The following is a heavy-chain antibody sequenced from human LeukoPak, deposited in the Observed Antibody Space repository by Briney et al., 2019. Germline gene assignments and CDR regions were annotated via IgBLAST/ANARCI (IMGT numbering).Heavy chain of an antibody. V-gene: IGHV4-59*08. CDR1: GGSISSYY. Sequence: SETLSLTCTVSGGSISSYYWSWIRQLPGKGLEWIGYIYYSGSTNYNPSLKSRVTISVDTSKNQFSLKLSSVTAADTAVYYCARLLGYSSSYWGQGTLVTVSS. CDR3: ARLLGYSSSY. D-gene: IGHD6-13*01. J-gene: IGHJ4*02. CDR2: IYYSGST.